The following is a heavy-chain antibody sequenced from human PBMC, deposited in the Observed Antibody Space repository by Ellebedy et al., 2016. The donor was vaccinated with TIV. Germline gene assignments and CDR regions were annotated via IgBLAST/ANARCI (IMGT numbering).Heavy chain of an antibody. V-gene: IGHV3-7*01. Sequence: GGSLRLSCAASSFTFSNAWMNWVRQAPGKGLEWVAFINPDGNEKYYVDYIKGRFTISRDNAKNSLYLQMDTLRGEDTAVYYCARERKYKVGYYYYYGMDVWGQGTTVTVSS. CDR2: INPDGNEK. CDR3: ARERKYKVGYYYYYGMDV. D-gene: IGHD1-1*01. CDR1: SFTFSNAW. J-gene: IGHJ6*02.